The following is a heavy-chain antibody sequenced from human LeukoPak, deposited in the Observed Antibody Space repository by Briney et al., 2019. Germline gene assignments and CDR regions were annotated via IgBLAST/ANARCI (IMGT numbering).Heavy chain of an antibody. V-gene: IGHV1-8*03. J-gene: IGHJ6*03. CDR2: MNPNSGNT. CDR1: GYTFTRYD. Sequence: ASVKVSCKASGYTFTRYDINWVRQATGQGLEWMGWMNPNSGNTGYAQKFQGRVTITWNTSISTAYMELSSLRSEDTAVYYCARGGVRTVTTSSGIIDMDVWGKGTTVTVSS. CDR3: ARGGVRTVTTSSGIIDMDV. D-gene: IGHD4-17*01.